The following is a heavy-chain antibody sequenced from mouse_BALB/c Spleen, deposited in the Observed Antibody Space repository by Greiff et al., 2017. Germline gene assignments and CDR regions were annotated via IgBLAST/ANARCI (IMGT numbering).Heavy chain of an antibody. J-gene: IGHJ3*01. CDR2: INPDSSTI. V-gene: IGHV4-1*02. Sequence: EVQLVESGGGLVQPGGSLKLSCAASGFDFSRYWMSWVRQAPGKGLEWIGEINPDSSTINYTPSLKDKFIISRDNAKNTLYLQMSKVRSEDTALYYCARPAYGNYPAWFAYWGQGTLVTVSA. D-gene: IGHD2-1*01. CDR3: ARPAYGNYPAWFAY. CDR1: GFDFSRYW.